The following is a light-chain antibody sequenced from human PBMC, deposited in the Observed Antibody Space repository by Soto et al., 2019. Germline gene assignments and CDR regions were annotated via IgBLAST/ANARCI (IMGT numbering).Light chain of an antibody. Sequence: DIQMTQSPSTLSASVGDRVTITCRASQSISSWLAWYQQKPGKAPKLLIYDASSLESGVPSRFSGSGSGTEFTLTISSLQPDDFATYYCQQYNHCWTFGQGTKVDIK. CDR2: DAS. V-gene: IGKV1-5*01. CDR3: QQYNHCWT. CDR1: QSISSW. J-gene: IGKJ1*01.